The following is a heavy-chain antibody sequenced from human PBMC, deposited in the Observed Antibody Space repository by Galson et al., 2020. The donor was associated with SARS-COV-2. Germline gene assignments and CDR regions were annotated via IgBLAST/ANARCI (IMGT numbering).Heavy chain of an antibody. V-gene: IGHV4-39*01. Sequence: SETLSLTCTVSGGSISSSSYYWGWIRQPPGKGLEWIGSIYYSGSTYYNPSLKSRVTISVDTSKNQFSLKLSSVTAADTAVYYCASGLMITFGGVIASSVDYWGQGTLVTVSS. CDR1: GGSISSSSYY. CDR2: IYYSGST. J-gene: IGHJ4*02. CDR3: ASGLMITFGGVIASSVDY. D-gene: IGHD3-16*02.